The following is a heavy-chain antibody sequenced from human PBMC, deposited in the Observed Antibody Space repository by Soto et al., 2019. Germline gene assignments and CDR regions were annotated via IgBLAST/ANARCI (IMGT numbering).Heavy chain of an antibody. V-gene: IGHV4-39*01. CDR2: VFYTGFT. J-gene: IGHJ5*02. CDR3: ARFGSSSWNWFDP. D-gene: IGHD6-6*01. CDR1: GGSISGSYYY. Sequence: LPETLSLTCAVSGGSISGSYYYWGWLRQSPGKGPEWIGSVFYTGFTSYNPSLESRVSVSVDTSKNQFSLKVSGVSAADTAVYYCARFGSSSWNWFDPWGQGTLVTVSS.